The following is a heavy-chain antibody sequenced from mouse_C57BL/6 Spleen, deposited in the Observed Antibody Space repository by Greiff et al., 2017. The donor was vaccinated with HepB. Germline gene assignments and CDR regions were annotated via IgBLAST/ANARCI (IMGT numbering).Heavy chain of an antibody. J-gene: IGHJ3*01. V-gene: IGHV14-4*01. CDR2: IDPENGDT. CDR3: TTPTSGLAY. CDR1: GFNIKDDY. Sequence: EVQLQQSGAELVRPGASVKLSCTASGFNIKDDYMHWVKQRPEQGLEWIGWIDPENGDTEYASKFQGKATIPADTSSNTAYLQLSSLTSGDTAVYYGTTPTSGLAYWGQGTLVTVSA. D-gene: IGHD1-1*01.